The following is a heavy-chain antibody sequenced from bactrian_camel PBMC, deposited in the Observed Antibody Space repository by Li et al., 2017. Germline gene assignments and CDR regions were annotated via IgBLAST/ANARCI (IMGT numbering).Heavy chain of an antibody. CDR3: AATPRDRGCSVTAGRFDY. J-gene: IGHJ4*01. V-gene: IGHV3S57*01. CDR2: IDKSGYT. CDR1: TPSYRSYC. D-gene: IGHD1*01. Sequence: HVQLVESGGGIVQPGGSLRLSCAATTPSYRSYCMAWFRQAPGQEREAVAAIDKSGYTTYTYAVQGRFTISQAGARNTLYLQMNSLKPEDTAVYYCAATPRDRGCSVTAGRFDYWGQGTQVTVS.